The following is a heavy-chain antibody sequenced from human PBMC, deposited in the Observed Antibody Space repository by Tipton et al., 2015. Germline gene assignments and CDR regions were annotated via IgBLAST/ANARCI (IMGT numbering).Heavy chain of an antibody. CDR2: IYSGDSYT. J-gene: IGHJ5*02. CDR3: ARPELPTHWGWFDP. D-gene: IGHD1-7*01. V-gene: IGHV5-51*01. CDR1: EDIFRSYW. Sequence: QLVQSGAVVKKPGESLKISCKGSEDIFRSYWIGWVRQMPGKGLEWMGIIYSGDSYTRYNPSFQGQVTISADKSISTAYLQWSSLKASDTAMYYCARPELPTHWGWFDPWGQGTLVTVSS.